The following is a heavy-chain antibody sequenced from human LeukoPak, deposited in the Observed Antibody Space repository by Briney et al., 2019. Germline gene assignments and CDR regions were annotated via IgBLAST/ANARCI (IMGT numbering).Heavy chain of an antibody. CDR1: GGSISSGSYY. V-gene: IGHV4-61*02. D-gene: IGHD4-11*01. CDR2: FYTSGNT. CDR3: ARYPYSAFDI. Sequence: PSETLSLTCTVSGGSISSGSYYWSWIRQPAGKGLEWIGRFYTSGNTNYNPSLKSRVTISVDTSKNQFSLRLSSVTAADTAVYYCARYPYSAFDIWGQGTMVTVSS. J-gene: IGHJ3*02.